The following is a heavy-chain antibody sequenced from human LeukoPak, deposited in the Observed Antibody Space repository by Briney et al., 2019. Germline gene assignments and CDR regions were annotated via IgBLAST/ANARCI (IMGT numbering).Heavy chain of an antibody. CDR2: IKSKTDGGTT. Sequence: GGSLRLSCAASGFTFSDYYMSWIRQAPGKGLEWVGRIKSKTDGGTTDYAAPVKGRFTISRDDSKNTLYLQMNSLKTEDTAVYYCTTAPVLRYFDWLLYWARPRDYDYWGQGTLVTVSS. D-gene: IGHD3-9*01. CDR1: GFTFSDYY. V-gene: IGHV3-15*01. CDR3: TTAPVLRYFDWLLYWARPRDYDY. J-gene: IGHJ4*02.